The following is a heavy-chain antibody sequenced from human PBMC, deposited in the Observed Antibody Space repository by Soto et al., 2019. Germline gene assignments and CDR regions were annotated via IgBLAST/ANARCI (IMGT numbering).Heavy chain of an antibody. V-gene: IGHV3-23*01. J-gene: IGHJ2*01. CDR3: ARKVLGSTSRPDWWYFDL. CDR2: ISGGGDRT. Sequence: EVQLLESGGGLVQPGGSLRLSCVGSGFTFINYAMNWVRQTPGKGLEWVSGISGGGDRTFDADSVKGRFTISRDNSKNTRNLRMNSLRADDTAVYYCARKVLGSTSRPDWWYFDLWGRGTLVTVSS. D-gene: IGHD2-2*01. CDR1: GFTFINYA.